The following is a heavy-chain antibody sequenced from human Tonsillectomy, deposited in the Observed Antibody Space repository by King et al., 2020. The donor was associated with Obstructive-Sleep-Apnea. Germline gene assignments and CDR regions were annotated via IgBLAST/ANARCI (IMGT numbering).Heavy chain of an antibody. V-gene: IGHV3-30*04. CDR1: GFTFSNYV. CDR3: ARFDDRTSGTFYPYYSGMDV. CDR2: MSSDGSDK. J-gene: IGHJ6*02. D-gene: IGHD2/OR15-2a*01. Sequence: QLVQSGGGVVQPGRSLRLSCAASGFTFSNYVMYWVRQAPGKGLEWVALMSSDGSDKYYADSVKGRFTIARDTSKNTLLLQMNSLRTEDTAVYYCARFDDRTSGTFYPYYSGMDVWGQGTTVTVSS.